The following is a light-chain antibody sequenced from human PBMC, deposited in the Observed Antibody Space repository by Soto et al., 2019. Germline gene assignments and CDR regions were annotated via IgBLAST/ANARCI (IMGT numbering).Light chain of an antibody. J-gene: IGLJ3*02. CDR1: SSDIGAYDY. V-gene: IGLV2-14*01. CDR2: EVN. Sequence: QSALTQPASLSGSPGQSITISCTGTSSDIGAYDYVSWFQQHPGKAPKLMISEVNNRPSGVSNRFSGSKSGNTAYLTISGLQSDDEAVYYCAAWDDSLNGRGVFGGGTKLTVL. CDR3: AAWDDSLNGRGV.